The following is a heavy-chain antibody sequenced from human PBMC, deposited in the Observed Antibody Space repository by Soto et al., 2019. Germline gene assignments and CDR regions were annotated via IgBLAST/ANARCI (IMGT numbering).Heavy chain of an antibody. D-gene: IGHD3-3*01. Sequence: PSETLSLTCTVSGGSISSGDYYWSWIRQPPGKGLEWIGYIYYSGSTYYNPSLKSRVTISVDTSKNQFSLKLSSVTAADTAVYYCARDLTIFGATTDYWGQGTLVTVSS. CDR3: ARDLTIFGATTDY. CDR1: GGSISSGDYY. J-gene: IGHJ4*02. CDR2: IYYSGST. V-gene: IGHV4-30-4*01.